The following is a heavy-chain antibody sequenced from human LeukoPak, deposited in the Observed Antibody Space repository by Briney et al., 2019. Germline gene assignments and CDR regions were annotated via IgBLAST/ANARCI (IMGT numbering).Heavy chain of an antibody. CDR2: IYPNNGAT. CDR3: ARDGPAQMVDFDY. CDR1: GYTFSGTGWY. V-gene: IGHV1-2*02. D-gene: IGHD3-10*01. Sequence: VKVSCKASGYTFSGTGWYLYWLRQAPGQGLECMGWIYPNNGATGYAQKFQGRVAMTRDTSISPAYMELSRLRPDDTAVYYCARDGPAQMVDFDYWGQGTLVTVSS. J-gene: IGHJ4*02.